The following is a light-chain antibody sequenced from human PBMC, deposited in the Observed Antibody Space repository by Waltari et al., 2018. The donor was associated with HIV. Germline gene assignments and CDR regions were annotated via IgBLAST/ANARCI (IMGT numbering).Light chain of an antibody. CDR2: EVK. V-gene: IGLV2-23*02. J-gene: IGLJ1*01. CDR3: CAYAGFSTYL. Sequence: QSALTQSASVSASPGQSITISCTGSSSDIGTYNLVSWFQQPPGKAPRLLIYEVKYRHAGVSPRSSGSKVGNTASLTISGLQAADEADYHCCAYAGFSTYLFGPGTKVTVL. CDR1: SSDIGTYNL.